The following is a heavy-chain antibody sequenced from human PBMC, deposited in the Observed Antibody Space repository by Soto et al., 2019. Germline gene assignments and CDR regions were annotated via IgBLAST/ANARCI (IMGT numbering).Heavy chain of an antibody. D-gene: IGHD3-3*01. J-gene: IGHJ6*02. V-gene: IGHV3-30-3*01. CDR3: ARGEKEHDFWSGYYAAYYYYYGMDV. Sequence: QVQLVESGGGVVQPGRSLRLSCAASGFTFSSYAMHWVRQAPGKGLEWVAVISYDGSNKYYADSVKGRFTISRDNSKNTLHQQMNILRAEDTAVYYCARGEKEHDFWSGYYAAYYYYYGMDVWGQGTTVTVSS. CDR1: GFTFSSYA. CDR2: ISYDGSNK.